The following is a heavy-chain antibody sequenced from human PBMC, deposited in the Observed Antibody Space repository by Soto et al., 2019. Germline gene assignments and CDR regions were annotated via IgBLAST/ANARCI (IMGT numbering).Heavy chain of an antibody. CDR1: GGSISTSAYY. D-gene: IGHD5-12*01. J-gene: IGHJ4*02. CDR2: IYYSGTS. V-gene: IGHV4-39*01. CDR3: ASRVEGLYSGNDRYYFDY. Sequence: PSETLSLTCTVSGGSISTSAYYWGWIRQPPGKGLEWIGTIYYSGTSYHNPSLKSRVTISVDTSKNQFSLTFTSVTAADTAVYYCASRVEGLYSGNDRYYFDYWGQGALVTVSS.